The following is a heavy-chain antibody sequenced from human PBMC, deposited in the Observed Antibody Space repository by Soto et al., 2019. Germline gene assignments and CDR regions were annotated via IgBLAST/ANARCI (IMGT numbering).Heavy chain of an antibody. CDR1: GGSISSGGYS. CDR2: IYHSGST. J-gene: IGHJ4*02. CDR3: ARDKITGLFDY. V-gene: IGHV4-30-2*01. Sequence: TSETLSLTCAASGGSISSGGYSWSWIRQPPGKGLEWIGYIYHSGSTYYNPSLKSRVTISVDTSKNQFSLKLTSVTAADTAVYYCARDKITGLFDYWGQGTLVTVSS. D-gene: IGHD2-8*02.